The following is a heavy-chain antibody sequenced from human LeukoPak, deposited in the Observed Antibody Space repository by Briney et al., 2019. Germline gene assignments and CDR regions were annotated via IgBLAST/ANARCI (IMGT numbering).Heavy chain of an antibody. Sequence: GGSLRLSCAASGFTFSSYEMNWVRQAPGKGLEWVSYISSRGSTIYYADSVKGRFTISRDNAKNSLYLQMNSLRAEDTAVYYCARDSALWGNDGGYFDYWGQGTLVTVSS. CDR3: ARDSALWGNDGGYFDY. D-gene: IGHD1-1*01. V-gene: IGHV3-48*03. CDR2: ISSRGSTI. CDR1: GFTFSSYE. J-gene: IGHJ4*02.